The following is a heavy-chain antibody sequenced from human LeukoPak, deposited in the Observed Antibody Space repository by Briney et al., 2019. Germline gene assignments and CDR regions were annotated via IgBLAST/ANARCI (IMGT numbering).Heavy chain of an antibody. CDR3: ARNVDTHFDY. CDR2: IYPRDSDA. Sequence: GESLKISCKVSGYSFTNYWIAWVRQMPGKGLEFMAIIYPRDSDARYSPSFQGQVTISVDKFISIAYLQWSSLQASDTAVYYCARNVDTHFDYWGQGTLVTISS. D-gene: IGHD5-18*01. CDR1: GYSFTNYW. J-gene: IGHJ4*02. V-gene: IGHV5-51*01.